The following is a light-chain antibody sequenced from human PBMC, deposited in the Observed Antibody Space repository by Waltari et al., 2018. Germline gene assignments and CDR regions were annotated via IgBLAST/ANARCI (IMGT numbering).Light chain of an antibody. CDR2: NTN. CDR3: VLYMGSGIWM. V-gene: IGLV8-61*01. J-gene: IGLJ3*02. Sequence: QTVVTQEPPFSVSPGGTVTLHCGLSSGSVSTSNYPSWYQQTPGQPPRTLIYNTNTRSSGVPDRFSGSFLGNKAALTITGAQADDESDYYCVLYMGSGIWMFGGGTKLTVL. CDR1: SGSVSTSNY.